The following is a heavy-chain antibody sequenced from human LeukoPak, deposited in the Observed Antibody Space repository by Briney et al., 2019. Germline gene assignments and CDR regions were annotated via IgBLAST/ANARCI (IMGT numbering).Heavy chain of an antibody. CDR3: ARENTYYYGSGSYSPKYYFDY. D-gene: IGHD3-10*01. CDR1: GFTFSTYG. J-gene: IGHJ4*02. V-gene: IGHV3-33*01. CDR2: IWYDGSIK. Sequence: GGSLRLSCAASGFTFSTYGMHWVRQAPGKGLEWVAVIWYDGSIKYYADSVKDRFTISRDNSKNTLYLQMNSLRAEDTAVYYCARENTYYYGSGSYSPKYYFDYWGQGTLVTVSS.